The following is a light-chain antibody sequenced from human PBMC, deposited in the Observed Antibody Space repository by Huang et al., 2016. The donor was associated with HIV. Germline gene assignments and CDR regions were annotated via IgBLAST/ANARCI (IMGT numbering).Light chain of an antibody. CDR2: DTS. CDR3: QQRSNWPPWT. CDR1: QSVSSY. Sequence: EIVLTQSPATLYLSPGERATLSCRASQSVSSYLAWYHQQPGQAPRLLIYDTSSRATGLPARFSGSGSGTDFTLTISSLEPEDFAVYYCQQRSNWPPWTFGQGTKVEIK. V-gene: IGKV3-11*01. J-gene: IGKJ1*01.